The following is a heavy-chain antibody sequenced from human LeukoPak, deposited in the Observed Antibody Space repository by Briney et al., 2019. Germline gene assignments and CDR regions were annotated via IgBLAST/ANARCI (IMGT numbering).Heavy chain of an antibody. CDR1: GGSISSYY. V-gene: IGHV4-39*01. J-gene: IGHJ4*02. CDR3: ARHGLWRTHFDY. Sequence: SETLSLTCTVSGGSISSYYWGWIRQPPGKGLEWIGSIYYSGSTYYNPSLKSRVTISVDTSKNQFSLKLSSVTAADTAVYYCARHGLWRTHFDYWGQGTLVTVSS. D-gene: IGHD5-18*01. CDR2: IYYSGST.